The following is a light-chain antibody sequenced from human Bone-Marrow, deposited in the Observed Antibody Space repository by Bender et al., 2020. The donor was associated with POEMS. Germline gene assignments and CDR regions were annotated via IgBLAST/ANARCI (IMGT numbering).Light chain of an antibody. CDR2: DVN. CDR1: NSDIGDQTF. J-gene: IGLJ2*01. CDR3: ASNTGTSDVVV. Sequence: QSALTQPASVSGSPWQSITISCTGANSDIGDQTFVSWYQQHPGKAPKLIISDVNTRPSGVSYRFSASKSANTASLTISGLRTEEEAVYFCASNTGTSDVVVFGGGT. V-gene: IGLV2-14*03.